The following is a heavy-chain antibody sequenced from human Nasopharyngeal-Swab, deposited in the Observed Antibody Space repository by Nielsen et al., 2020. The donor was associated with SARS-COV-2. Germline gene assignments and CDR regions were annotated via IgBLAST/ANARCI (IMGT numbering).Heavy chain of an antibody. CDR2: INAGNGNT. CDR1: GYTFTSYA. CDR3: ARDYDFWSGYLYYGMDV. Sequence: ASVKVFCKASGYTFTSYAMHWVRQAPGQRLEWMGWINAGNGNTKYSQKFQGRVTITRDTSASTAYMELSSLRSEDTAVYYCARDYDFWSGYLYYGMDVWGQGTTVTVSS. J-gene: IGHJ6*02. D-gene: IGHD3-3*01. V-gene: IGHV1-3*01.